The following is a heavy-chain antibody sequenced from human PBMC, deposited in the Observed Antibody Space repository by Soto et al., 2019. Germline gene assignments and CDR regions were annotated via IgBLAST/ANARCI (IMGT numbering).Heavy chain of an antibody. CDR1: DGSTSRDY. Sequence: SATLSLTRPVSDGSTSRDYWSWIPQPPGKGLQWIGFVYYSGTTSYYPSLKSRVTISIDTSKNQFSLKLSSVTAADTAVYYCAAALSGTGAFDFWGQGTMVT. V-gene: IGHV4-59*08. J-gene: IGHJ3*01. CDR2: VYYSGTT. D-gene: IGHD6-13*01. CDR3: AAALSGTGAFDF.